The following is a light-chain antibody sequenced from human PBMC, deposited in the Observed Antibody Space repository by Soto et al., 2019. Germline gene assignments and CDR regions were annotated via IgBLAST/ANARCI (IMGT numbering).Light chain of an antibody. CDR1: QSLVDSDGNTF. CDR3: MQATHWPYT. CDR2: TVS. J-gene: IGKJ2*01. Sequence: GQPASISCRSSQSLVDSDGNTFLNWFHQRPGQSPRRLIYTVSNRDSGVPDRFSGSGSGTDFTLKISTVEAEDVGLYYCMQATHWPYTFGQGTKLEIK. V-gene: IGKV2-30*01.